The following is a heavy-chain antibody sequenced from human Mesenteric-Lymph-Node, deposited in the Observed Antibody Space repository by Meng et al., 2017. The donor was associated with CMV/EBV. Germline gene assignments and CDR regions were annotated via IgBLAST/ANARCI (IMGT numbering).Heavy chain of an antibody. D-gene: IGHD2-2*02. J-gene: IGHJ3*02. V-gene: IGHV2-26*01. CDR3: ARIRRYCSSTSCYTAPDAFDI. CDR1: GFSLSNARMG. Sequence: SGPTLVKPTETLTLTCTVSGFSLSNARMGVSWIRQPPGKALEWLAHIFSNDEKSYSTSLKSRLTISKDTSKSQVVLTMTNMDPVDTATYYCARIRRYCSSTSCYTAPDAFDIWGQGTMVTVSS. CDR2: IFSNDEK.